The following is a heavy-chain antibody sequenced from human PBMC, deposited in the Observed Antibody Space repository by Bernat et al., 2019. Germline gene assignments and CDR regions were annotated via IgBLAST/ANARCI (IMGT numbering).Heavy chain of an antibody. CDR1: GFTFSTYA. J-gene: IGHJ4*02. V-gene: IGHV3-64*01. D-gene: IGHD3-16*02. CDR3: AKERFEFYDYIWGSYRSSDY. CDR2: LLGNGAHP. Sequence: EVQLLESGGGLVQPGGSLRLSCTASGFTFSTYAMHWVRQTPGKGLEYVSSLLGNGAHPQYANSVKGRFTISRDNSKNTLYLQMGSLRPEDTAVYYCAKERFEFYDYIWGSYRSSDYWGQGTLVTVSS.